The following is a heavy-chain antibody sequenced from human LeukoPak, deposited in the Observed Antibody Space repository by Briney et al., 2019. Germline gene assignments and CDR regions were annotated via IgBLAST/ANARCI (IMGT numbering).Heavy chain of an antibody. V-gene: IGHV4-61*02. J-gene: IGHJ4*02. D-gene: IGHD3-22*01. Sequence: SETLSLTCTVSGGSISSGSYYWSWIRQPAGKGLEWIGRIYTSGSTNYNPSLKSRVTISVDTSKNQFSLKLTSVTAADTAVYYCARDPYYDSSGYYFGYWGQGTLVTVSS. CDR1: GGSISSGSYY. CDR2: IYTSGST. CDR3: ARDPYYDSSGYYFGY.